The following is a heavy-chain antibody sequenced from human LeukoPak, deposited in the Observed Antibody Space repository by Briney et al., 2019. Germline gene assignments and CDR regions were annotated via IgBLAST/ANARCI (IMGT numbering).Heavy chain of an antibody. CDR2: IKQDGSES. CDR3: ARTHDYYYYMDV. D-gene: IGHD3-3*01. V-gene: IGHV3-7*01. J-gene: IGHJ6*03. CDR1: GFTFSSYW. Sequence: GGSLRLSCAASGFTFSSYWMSWVRQAPGKGPEWVANIKQDGSESYYVDSVKGRFTISRDNAKNSLYLQMNSLRAEDTVVYYCARTHDYYYYMDVWGKGTTVTVSS.